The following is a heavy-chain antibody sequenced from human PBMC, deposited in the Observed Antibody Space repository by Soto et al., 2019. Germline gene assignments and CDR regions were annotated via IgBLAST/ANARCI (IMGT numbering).Heavy chain of an antibody. CDR2: IDPSDSYT. V-gene: IGHV5-10-1*01. Sequence: GESLKISCKGSGYSFTSYWISWVRQMPGKGLEWMGRIDPSDSYTNYSPSFQGHVTISADKSISTAYLQWSSLKASDTAMYYCARRGDYYDSSGLSFAFDIWGQGTMVTVSS. D-gene: IGHD3-22*01. J-gene: IGHJ3*02. CDR3: ARRGDYYDSSGLSFAFDI. CDR1: GYSFTSYW.